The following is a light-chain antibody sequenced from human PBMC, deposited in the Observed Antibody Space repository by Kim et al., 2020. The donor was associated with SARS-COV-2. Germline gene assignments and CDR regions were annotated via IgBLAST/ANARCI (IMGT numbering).Light chain of an antibody. Sequence: GGTVTLTCGLSSGSVSTSHSPSWYQQTPGQPPRTLIYSTNSRSPGVPDRFSGSILGNKAALTITGAQADDECDYYCALHVGSAIWVFGGGTQLTVL. CDR1: SGSVSTSHS. J-gene: IGLJ3*02. CDR2: STN. V-gene: IGLV8-61*01. CDR3: ALHVGSAIWV.